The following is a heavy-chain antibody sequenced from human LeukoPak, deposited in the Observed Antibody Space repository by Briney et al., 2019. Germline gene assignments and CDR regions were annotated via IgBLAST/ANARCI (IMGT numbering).Heavy chain of an antibody. CDR3: ARGLAAKGAFDI. CDR1: GGSISSSSYY. D-gene: IGHD4/OR15-4a*01. CDR2: IYYSGST. V-gene: IGHV4-61*01. Sequence: SETLSLTCTVSGGSISSSSYYWSWIRQPPGKGLEWIGYIYYSGSTNYNPSLKSRVTISVDTSKNQFSLKLSSVTAADTAVYYCARGLAAKGAFDIWGQGTMVTVSS. J-gene: IGHJ3*02.